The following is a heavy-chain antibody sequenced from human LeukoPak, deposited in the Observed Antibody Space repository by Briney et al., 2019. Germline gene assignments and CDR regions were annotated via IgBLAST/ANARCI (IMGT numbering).Heavy chain of an antibody. J-gene: IGHJ5*02. CDR2: INHSGST. Sequence: KSSETLSLTCAVYGGSFSGYYWSWIRQPPGKGLEWIGEINHSGSTNYNPSLKSRVTISVDTSKNQFSLKLSSVTAADTAVYYCARDLRVPRGSWFDPWGQGTLVTVSS. CDR1: GGSFSGYY. CDR3: ARDLRVPRGSWFDP. D-gene: IGHD3-16*01. V-gene: IGHV4-34*01.